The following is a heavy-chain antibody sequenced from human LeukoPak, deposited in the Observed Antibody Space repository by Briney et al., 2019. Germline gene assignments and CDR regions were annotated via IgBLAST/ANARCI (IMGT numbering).Heavy chain of an antibody. V-gene: IGHV4-59*01. D-gene: IGHD6-19*01. CDR1: GGSFSSYY. CDR3: ARRAYSSGWYYFDY. J-gene: IGHJ4*02. CDR2: IYYSGST. Sequence: SETLSLTCTVSGGSFSSYYWSWIRQPPGKGLEWLGYIYYSGSTNYNPSLKSRVTISVDTSKNQFSLKLSSVTAADTAMYYCARRAYSSGWYYFDYWGQGTLVTVSS.